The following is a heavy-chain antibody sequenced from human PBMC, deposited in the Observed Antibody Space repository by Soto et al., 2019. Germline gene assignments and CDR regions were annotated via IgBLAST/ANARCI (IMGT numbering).Heavy chain of an antibody. CDR1: GGSISSGGYY. CDR3: ARTMVRGVLGYYYYGMDV. D-gene: IGHD3-10*01. CDR2: IYYSGST. Sequence: QVQLQESGPGLVKPSQTLSLTCTVSGGSISSGGYYWSWIRQHPGKGLEWIGYIYYSGSTYYNPSLKSRVTMSADTSKNQVSLTLSSVTAADTAVYYCARTMVRGVLGYYYYGMDVWGQGTTVSVSS. V-gene: IGHV4-31*03. J-gene: IGHJ6*02.